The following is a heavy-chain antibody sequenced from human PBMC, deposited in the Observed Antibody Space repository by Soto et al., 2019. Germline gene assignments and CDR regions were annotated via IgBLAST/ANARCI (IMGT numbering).Heavy chain of an antibody. V-gene: IGHV4-30-4*02. D-gene: IGHD6-19*01. Sequence: SETLSLTCTVSGDSISSGDYYWSWICQPPGKGLEWIGCIYYSGNTYYKPSLKRRFNISVDTSKNQFSLKLSSVTAADTAVYYCARVDSSGWSYDAFDIWGQGTMVTVSS. CDR3: ARVDSSGWSYDAFDI. CDR2: IYYSGNT. J-gene: IGHJ3*02. CDR1: GDSISSGDYY.